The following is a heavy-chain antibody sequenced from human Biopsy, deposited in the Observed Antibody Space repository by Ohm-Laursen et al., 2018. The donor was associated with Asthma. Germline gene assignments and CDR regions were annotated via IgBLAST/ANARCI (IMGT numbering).Heavy chain of an antibody. D-gene: IGHD3-22*01. CDR1: GFTFSDYD. CDR3: ARGDSSNWSHYYFDY. CDR2: IYSGGTS. Sequence: SLRLSCAASGFTFSDYDMHWVRQAPGKGLEWVSVIYSGGTSHTADSVRGRFTISRDYSKNTLYLQTHSLRAEDTAVYYCARGDSSNWSHYYFDYWGQGTLVTVSS. V-gene: IGHV3-53*01. J-gene: IGHJ4*02.